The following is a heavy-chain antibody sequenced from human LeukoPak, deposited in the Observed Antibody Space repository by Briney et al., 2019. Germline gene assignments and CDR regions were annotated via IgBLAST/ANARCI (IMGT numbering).Heavy chain of an antibody. CDR2: IRYDGSNK. CDR1: GFTFSSYG. V-gene: IGHV3-30*02. D-gene: IGHD3-9*01. CDR3: ARVPSDWGNYDILTGSPPY. Sequence: GGSLRLSCAASGFTFSSYGMHWVRQAPGKGLEWVAFIRYDGSNKYYADSVKGRFTISRDNSKNTLYLQMNSLRAEDTAVYYCARVPSDWGNYDILTGSPPYWGQGTLVTVSS. J-gene: IGHJ4*02.